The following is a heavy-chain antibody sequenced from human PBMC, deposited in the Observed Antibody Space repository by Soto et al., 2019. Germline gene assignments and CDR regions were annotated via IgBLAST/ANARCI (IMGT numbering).Heavy chain of an antibody. CDR3: AAEYGAVTPFYY. V-gene: IGHV1-58*01. CDR2: IVFGSGDT. J-gene: IGHJ4*02. CDR1: GFTVSSSS. D-gene: IGHD5-18*01. Sequence: QMPLDQSGPEVTRPGTSVKVSCKASGFTVSSSSVQWMRQARGQRLEWLGWIVFGSGDTKYAQRFQDRLTITRDMSTDTAYLELSSLRSEDTAVYYCAAEYGAVTPFYYWGQGTLVTVSS.